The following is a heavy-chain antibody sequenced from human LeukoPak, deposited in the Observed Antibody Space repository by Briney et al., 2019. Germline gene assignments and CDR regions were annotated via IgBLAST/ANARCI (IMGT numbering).Heavy chain of an antibody. CDR1: GGSFSGYY. Sequence: SETLSLTCAVYGGSFSGYYWSWIRQPSGKGLEWVGEINHSGSTNYNPSLKSRVTISVDTSKNQFSLKLSSVTAADTAVYYCAGLDYYYYAMDVWGKGTTVTVSP. CDR2: INHSGST. V-gene: IGHV4-34*01. CDR3: AGLDYYYYAMDV. J-gene: IGHJ6*04.